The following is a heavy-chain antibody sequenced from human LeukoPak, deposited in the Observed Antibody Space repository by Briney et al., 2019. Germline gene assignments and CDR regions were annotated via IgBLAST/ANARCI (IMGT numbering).Heavy chain of an antibody. CDR2: INHSGST. V-gene: IGHV4-34*01. Sequence: PSETLSLTCAVYGWSFSGYYWSWIRQPPGKGLEWVGEINHSGSTNYNPSLKSRVTISVDTSKNQFSLKLSSVTAADTAVYYCERLIGTRPPFDYWGQGTLVTVSS. CDR1: GWSFSGYY. CDR3: ERLIGTRPPFDY. J-gene: IGHJ4*02.